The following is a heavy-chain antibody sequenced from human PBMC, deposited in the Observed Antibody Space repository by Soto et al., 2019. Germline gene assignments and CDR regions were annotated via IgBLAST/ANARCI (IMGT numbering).Heavy chain of an antibody. CDR2: IYHSGST. J-gene: IGHJ5*02. V-gene: IGHV4-4*02. D-gene: IGHD2-15*01. CDR1: GGSISSSNW. Sequence: SETLSLTCAVSGGSISSSNWWSWVRQPPGKGLEWIGEIYHSGSTNYNPSLKSRVTISVDKSKNQFSLKLSSVTAADTAVYYCARDGGYCSGGSCYSWFDPWGQGTLVTVSS. CDR3: ARDGGYCSGGSCYSWFDP.